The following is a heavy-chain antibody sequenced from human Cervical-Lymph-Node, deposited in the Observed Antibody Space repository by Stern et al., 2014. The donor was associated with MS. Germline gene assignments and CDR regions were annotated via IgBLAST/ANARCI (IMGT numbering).Heavy chain of an antibody. CDR2: VTNVGST. J-gene: IGHJ4*02. CDR1: GFTVRRDY. Sequence: EVQLEESGGGVIQPGGSLRLSCTASGFTVRRDYMTWVRQAPGKGLEWVSVVTNVGSTFYTDSVKGRFTISRDDSKNTVYLHMTSLRAEDTAMYYCARDTSSPERSDWWGQGTLVTVSS. D-gene: IGHD1-1*01. V-gene: IGHV3-53*01. CDR3: ARDTSSPERSDW.